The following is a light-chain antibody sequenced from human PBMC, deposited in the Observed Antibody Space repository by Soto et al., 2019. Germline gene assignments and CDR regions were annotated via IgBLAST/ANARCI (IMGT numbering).Light chain of an antibody. CDR1: KLGDKY. Sequence: SYELTQPPSVSVSPGQTASITCSGDKLGDKYACWYQQKPGQSPVLVIYQNNKRPSGIPERFSGSISGNTATLTISGTQAMDEADYYCQAWDSSTVVFGGGTKVTVL. V-gene: IGLV3-1*01. J-gene: IGLJ2*01. CDR3: QAWDSSTVV. CDR2: QNN.